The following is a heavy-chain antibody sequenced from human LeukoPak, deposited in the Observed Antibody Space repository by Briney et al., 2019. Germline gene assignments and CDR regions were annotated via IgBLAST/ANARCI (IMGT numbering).Heavy chain of an antibody. CDR3: AGIVPCHYGYIDH. D-gene: IGHD3-10*01. Sequence: SETLSLTCTVSGGSISSYYWSWIRQPPGKGLQWIGYVYYSGNTNYNPSLKSRVTISLDTSKNQFSLKLSSVTAADTALYYCAGIVPCHYGYIDHWGQGTLVTVSS. CDR1: GGSISSYY. V-gene: IGHV4-59*01. J-gene: IGHJ4*02. CDR2: VYYSGNT.